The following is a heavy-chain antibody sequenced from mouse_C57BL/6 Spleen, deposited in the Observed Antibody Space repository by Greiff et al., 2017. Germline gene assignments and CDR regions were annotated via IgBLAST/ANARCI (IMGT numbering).Heavy chain of an antibody. Sequence: QVQLKQPGAELVRPGSSVKLSCKASGYTFTSYWMDWVKQRPGQGLEWIGNIYPSDSETHYNQKFKDKATLTVDKSSSTAYMQLSSLTSEDSAVYYCAREDYDRGDYWGQGTSVTVSS. J-gene: IGHJ4*01. CDR1: GYTFTSYW. CDR2: IYPSDSET. V-gene: IGHV1-61*01. CDR3: AREDYDRGDY. D-gene: IGHD2-4*01.